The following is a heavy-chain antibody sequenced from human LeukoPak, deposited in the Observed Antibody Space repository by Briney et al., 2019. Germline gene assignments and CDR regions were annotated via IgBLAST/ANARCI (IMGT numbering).Heavy chain of an antibody. D-gene: IGHD1-26*01. CDR2: IYFSGST. V-gene: IGHV4-30-4*01. CDR3: ARAHIVGATVDY. J-gene: IGHJ4*02. Sequence: SETLSLTCTVSVGSISSGDYYWSWIRQPPGKGLEWNVHIYFSGSTYYKPSLKSRLTMSIDTSKNQFSLRLNSVAAADTAVYFCARAHIVGATVDYWGQGTLVTVSS. CDR1: VGSISSGDYY.